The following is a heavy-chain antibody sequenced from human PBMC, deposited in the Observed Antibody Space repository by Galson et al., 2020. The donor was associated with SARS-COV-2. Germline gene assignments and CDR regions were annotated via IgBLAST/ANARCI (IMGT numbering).Heavy chain of an antibody. CDR2: ISSSTSYK. J-gene: IGHJ6*02. CDR1: GFIFSDYY. V-gene: IGHV3-21*01. Sequence: RGSLRLSCEASGFIFSDYYMSWVRQAPGKGLEWVSSISSSTSYKYYGDSVKGRLTVSRDNAKRSLFLQLNSLRVEDTAVYYCARDMHCPSGVCRFYGLDVGGQGTTVTVSS. D-gene: IGHD2-8*01. CDR3: ARDMHCPSGVCRFYGLDV.